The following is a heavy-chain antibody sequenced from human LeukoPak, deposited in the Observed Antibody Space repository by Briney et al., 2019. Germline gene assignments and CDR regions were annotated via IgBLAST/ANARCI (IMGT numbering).Heavy chain of an antibody. J-gene: IGHJ4*02. CDR1: GFTVSSNH. Sequence: GGSLRLSCVASGFTVSSNHMNWVRQAPGKGLEWVSDIYSGYTTYYADSVKGRFTISRDNSKNTLYLKINSLRAEDTAVYYCARGICSGGGCYSAPDYWGQGTLVTVSS. CDR3: ARGICSGGGCYSAPDY. CDR2: IYSGYTT. V-gene: IGHV3-53*01. D-gene: IGHD2-15*01.